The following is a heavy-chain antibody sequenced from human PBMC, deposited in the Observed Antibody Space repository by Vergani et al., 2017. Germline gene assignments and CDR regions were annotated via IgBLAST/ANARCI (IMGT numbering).Heavy chain of an antibody. D-gene: IGHD6-19*01. CDR2: INPTTGNP. CDR3: ARAKRGRLAVGATDS. CDR1: RYSFNNYA. J-gene: IGHJ4*02. Sequence: QEQLVQSGSELKKPGASVKVSCKASRYSFNNYAIHWVRQAPGQGLEWMGWINPTTGNPTYARAFTGRFVFSLDTSISTAYLQLGSLKAEDTALYFCARAKRGRLAVGATDSWGQGPLLTVSS. V-gene: IGHV7-4-1*01.